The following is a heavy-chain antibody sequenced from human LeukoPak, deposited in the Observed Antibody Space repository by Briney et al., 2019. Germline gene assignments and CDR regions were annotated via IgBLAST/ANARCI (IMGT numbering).Heavy chain of an antibody. CDR2: ISSSSSYI. Sequence: PGGSLRLSCAASGFTFSSYSMNWVRQAPGKGLEWVSSISSSSSYIYYADSVKGRFTISRDNSKNTLYLQMNSLRAEDTAVYYCAKRWAYYYDSRSPFQHWGQGTLVTVSS. CDR3: AKRWAYYYDSRSPFQH. CDR1: GFTFSSYS. J-gene: IGHJ1*01. D-gene: IGHD3-22*01. V-gene: IGHV3-21*04.